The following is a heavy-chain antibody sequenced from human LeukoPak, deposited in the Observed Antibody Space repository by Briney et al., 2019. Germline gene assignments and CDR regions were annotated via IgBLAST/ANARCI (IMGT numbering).Heavy chain of an antibody. J-gene: IGHJ5*02. CDR2: ACYSGST. CDR3: ARGPAAMKFDP. CDR1: HASIRTYY. D-gene: IGHD2-2*01. Sequence: PSETLSLTCTVSHASIRTYYWSWIRQVPGKGLEWLGDACYSGSTNYNPSLKSRVTISLDTSNNQFSLKLNSATAADTAVYYCARGPAAMKFDPWGQGTLVTVSS. V-gene: IGHV4-59*01.